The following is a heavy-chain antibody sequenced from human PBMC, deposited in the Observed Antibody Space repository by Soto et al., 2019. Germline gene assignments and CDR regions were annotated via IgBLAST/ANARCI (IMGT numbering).Heavy chain of an antibody. CDR2: IKSRADGGTT. D-gene: IGHD3-9*01. V-gene: IGHV3-15*07. J-gene: IGHJ4*01. Sequence: GGSLRLSCAASGFTLSDAWLNWVRQAPGKGPEWVGRIKSRADGGTTDFAAPVRGRFATSRDESQNMVYLEINSLKIEDTAVYYCTTDSHLTMRLVRFAFWGHGALVTVSS. CDR3: TTDSHLTMRLVRFAF. CDR1: GFTLSDAW.